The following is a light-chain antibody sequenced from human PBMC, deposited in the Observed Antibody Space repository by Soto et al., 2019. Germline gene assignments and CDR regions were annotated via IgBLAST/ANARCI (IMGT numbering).Light chain of an antibody. CDR1: QTISSW. CDR2: KAS. J-gene: IGKJ1*01. CDR3: QHYNSYAEA. Sequence: DIQMTQSPSTLSWYVGDRVTITCRASQTISSWLAWYQQKPGKAPKLLIYKASTLKSGVPSRFSGSGSGTEFTLTISSLQPDDFATYYCQHYNSYAEACGQGTKGDI. V-gene: IGKV1-5*03.